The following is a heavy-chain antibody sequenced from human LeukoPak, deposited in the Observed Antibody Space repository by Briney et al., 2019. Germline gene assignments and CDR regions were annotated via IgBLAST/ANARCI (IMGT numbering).Heavy chain of an antibody. V-gene: IGHV3-30*19. CDR2: LLHDGSEK. Sequence: GGSLRLSCAASGFTFSSYGMHWVRQAPGKGLEWVAVLLHDGSEKYYADSVKGRFTISRDTSKNMVYLQMNSLRAEETAVYYCARDLGGYGYYGMDVWGQGTTVTVSS. J-gene: IGHJ6*02. CDR3: ARDLGGYGYYGMDV. CDR1: GFTFSSYG. D-gene: IGHD3-22*01.